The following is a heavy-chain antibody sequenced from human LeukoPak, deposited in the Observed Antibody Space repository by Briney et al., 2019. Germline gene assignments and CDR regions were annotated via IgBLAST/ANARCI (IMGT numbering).Heavy chain of an antibody. V-gene: IGHV1-2*02. CDR1: GYTVTGYY. D-gene: IGHD7-27*01. CDR2: ITPNSDGT. J-gene: IGHJ4*02. CDR3: ARSPIGLGFFDY. Sequence: ASVKVSCKTSGYTVTGYYIHWVRQAPGQGLEWMGWITPNSDGTDYAQKFQGRVTMTRDTSITTAYMELSSLRSDDTAVYYCARSPIGLGFFDYWDQGTLVTVSS.